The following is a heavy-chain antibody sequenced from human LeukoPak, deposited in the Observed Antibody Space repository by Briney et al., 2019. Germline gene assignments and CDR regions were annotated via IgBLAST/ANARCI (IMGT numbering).Heavy chain of an antibody. J-gene: IGHJ4*02. V-gene: IGHV4-34*01. CDR2: INHSGST. D-gene: IGHD3-22*01. CDR1: GGSFRGYY. Sequence: PSETLSLTCAVYGGSFRGYYWSWIRQPPGKGLEWIGEINHSGSTNYNPSLTSRVTISVDTSKNQFSLKLSSVTAADTAVYYCARRGSYYDSSGYPIDYWGQGNLVTVSS. CDR3: ARRGSYYDSSGYPIDY.